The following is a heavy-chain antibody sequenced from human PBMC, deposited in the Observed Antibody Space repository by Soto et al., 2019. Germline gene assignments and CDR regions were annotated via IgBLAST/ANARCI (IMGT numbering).Heavy chain of an antibody. CDR2: IIPVVGLV. CDR1: GGTPSNSA. D-gene: IGHD3-22*01. Sequence: QVHLLLQSGAEVKKPGSSVKVCCKASGGTPSNSAISWVRQAPGQGLEWMGGIIPVVGLVKYAQHFQGRVSTNADESTNTAYMELSSMRPEVTALDYCAGDRIVVVGSSAYYGMDVWGQGTTVAVAS. CDR3: AGDRIVVVGSSAYYGMDV. V-gene: IGHV1-69*01. J-gene: IGHJ6*02.